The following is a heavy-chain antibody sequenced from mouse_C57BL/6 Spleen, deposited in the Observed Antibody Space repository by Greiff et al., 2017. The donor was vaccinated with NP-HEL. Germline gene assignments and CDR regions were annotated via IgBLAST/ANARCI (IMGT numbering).Heavy chain of an antibody. CDR2: IFPGSGST. CDR1: GYTFTDYY. V-gene: IGHV1-75*01. D-gene: IGHD1-1*01. Sequence: QVQLQQSGPELVKPGASVKISCKASGYTFTDYYINWVKQRPGQGLEWIGWIFPGSGSTYYNEKFKGTATLTVDKSSSTAYMLLSSLTSEDSAVYFCARRGYYGSSYDYAMDYWGQGTSVTVSS. CDR3: ARRGYYGSSYDYAMDY. J-gene: IGHJ4*01.